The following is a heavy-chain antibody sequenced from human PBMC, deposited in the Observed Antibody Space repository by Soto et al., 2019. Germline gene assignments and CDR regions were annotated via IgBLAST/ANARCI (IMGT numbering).Heavy chain of an antibody. CDR3: ARDLDGGSSYAFDI. D-gene: IGHD2-15*01. V-gene: IGHV1-69*01. CDR1: GYAYSSYP. CDR2: IIPIFGTA. Sequence: KRDWKGVGYAYSSYPISCLRKKNGQGLEWMGGIIPIFGTANYAQKFQGRVTITADESTSTAYMELSSLRSEDTAVYYCARDLDGGSSYAFDIWGQGTMVTVSS. J-gene: IGHJ3*02.